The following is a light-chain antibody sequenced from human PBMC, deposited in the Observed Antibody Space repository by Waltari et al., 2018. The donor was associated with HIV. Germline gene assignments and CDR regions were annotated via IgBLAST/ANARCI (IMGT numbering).Light chain of an antibody. CDR2: DYT. CDR3: QEWDTSSDHVI. Sequence: SFVLTQPPSVSVAPGQTARISCGGNNIGSKNVHWYQQKPGQAPVVVVHDYTDRPSGIPERFSGSNSGNTATLTISRVEVGDEADYHCQEWDTSSDHVIFGGGTKLTVL. V-gene: IGLV3-21*02. CDR1: NIGSKN. J-gene: IGLJ2*01.